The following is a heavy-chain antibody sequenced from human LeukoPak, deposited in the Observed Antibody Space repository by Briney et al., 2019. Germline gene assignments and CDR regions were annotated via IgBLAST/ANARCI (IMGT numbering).Heavy chain of an antibody. V-gene: IGHV3-64*01. Sequence: PGGSLGLSCAASGFTFSSYAMHWVRQAPGKGLEYVSAISSNGGSTYYANSVKGRFTISRDNSKNTLYLQMGSLRAEDMAVYYCARDLVLIELRADYYYMDIWGKGTTVTVSS. CDR2: ISSNGGST. CDR1: GFTFSSYA. J-gene: IGHJ6*03. CDR3: ARDLVLIELRADYYYMDI. D-gene: IGHD2-8*01.